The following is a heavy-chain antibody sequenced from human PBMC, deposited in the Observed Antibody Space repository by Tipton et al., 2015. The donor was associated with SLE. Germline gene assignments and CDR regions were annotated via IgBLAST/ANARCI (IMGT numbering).Heavy chain of an antibody. J-gene: IGHJ5*02. CDR2: INHSGST. CDR1: GGSISSHY. CDR3: AREDIAADWFDP. V-gene: IGHV4-34*01. Sequence: TLSLTCTVSGGSISSHYWSWIRQPPGKGLEWIGEINHSGSTNYNPSLKSRVTISVDTSKNQFSLKLSSVTAADTAVYYCAREDIAADWFDPWGQGTLLTVSS. D-gene: IGHD6-13*01.